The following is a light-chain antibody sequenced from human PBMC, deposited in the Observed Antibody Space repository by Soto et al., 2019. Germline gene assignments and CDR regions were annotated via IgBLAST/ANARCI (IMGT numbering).Light chain of an antibody. CDR2: EVS. V-gene: IGLV2-14*01. J-gene: IGLJ3*02. CDR1: GSDVGGYNY. CDR3: SSYTSSSSLKWV. Sequence: QSALTQSASVSGSPGQSITISCTGTGSDVGGYNYVSWYQQHPGKAPKLMIYEVSNRPSGVSNRFSGSKSGNTASLTISGLQAEDEADYYCSSYTSSSSLKWVFGGGTQLTVL.